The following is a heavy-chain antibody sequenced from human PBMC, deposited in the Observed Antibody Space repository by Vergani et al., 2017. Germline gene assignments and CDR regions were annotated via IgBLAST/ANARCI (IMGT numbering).Heavy chain of an antibody. CDR2: TWYDGNNK. D-gene: IGHD3-22*01. CDR3: AREPRFYYDSSGHYYTRGY. J-gene: IGHJ4*02. CDR1: GFTFNQYG. Sequence: QVQLVESGGGVVQPGRSLRLSCAASGFTFNQYGMHWVRQAPGKGLEWVAVTWYDGNNKQYADSVKGRFTISRDNSKSTMYLQMNSLRDEDTGVYYCAREPRFYYDSSGHYYTRGYWGQGTLVTVSS. V-gene: IGHV3-33*01.